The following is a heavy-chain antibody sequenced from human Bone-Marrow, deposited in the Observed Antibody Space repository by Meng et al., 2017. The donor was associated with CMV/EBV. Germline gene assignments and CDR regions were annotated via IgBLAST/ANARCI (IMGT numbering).Heavy chain of an antibody. V-gene: IGHV1-2*02. D-gene: IGHD4-17*01. Sequence: ASVKVSCKASGYTFTGYYMHWVRQATGQGLEWMGWINPNSGGTNYAQKFQGRITMTWDTSIRTAYMELSRLRSDDTAVYYWARDWLSDYASPSNCFDPWGQGTLVTVSS. CDR2: INPNSGGT. CDR1: GYTFTGYY. J-gene: IGHJ5*02. CDR3: ARDWLSDYASPSNCFDP.